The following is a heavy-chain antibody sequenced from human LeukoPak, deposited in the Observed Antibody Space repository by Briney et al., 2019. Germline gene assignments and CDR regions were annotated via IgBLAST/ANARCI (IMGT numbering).Heavy chain of an antibody. CDR3: ASGLTPYYYDSSGYYPDAFDI. V-gene: IGHV1-2*02. CDR2: INPNSGGT. Sequence: ASVKVSCKASGYTFTGYYMHWVRQAPGQGLEWMGWINPNSGGTNYAQKFQGRVTMTRDTSINTAYMELSRLRSDDTAVYYCASGLTPYYYDSSGYYPDAFDIWGQGTMVTVSS. CDR1: GYTFTGYY. J-gene: IGHJ3*02. D-gene: IGHD3-22*01.